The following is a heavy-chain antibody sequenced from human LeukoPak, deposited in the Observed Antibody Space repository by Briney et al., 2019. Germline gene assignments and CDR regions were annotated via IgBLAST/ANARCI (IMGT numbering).Heavy chain of an antibody. D-gene: IGHD3-22*01. J-gene: IGHJ4*02. V-gene: IGHV3-48*04. Sequence: PGGSLRLSCAASGFTFSSYSMNWVRQAPGKGLEWVSYISSSSSTIYYADSVKGRFTISRDNAKNSLYLQMNSLRAEDTAVYYCARAMYYDSSGIDYWGQGTLVTVSS. CDR1: GFTFSSYS. CDR3: ARAMYYDSSGIDY. CDR2: ISSSSSTI.